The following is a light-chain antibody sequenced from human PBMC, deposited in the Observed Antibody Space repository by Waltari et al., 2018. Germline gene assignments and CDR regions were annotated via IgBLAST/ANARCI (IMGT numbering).Light chain of an antibody. J-gene: IGLJ3*02. CDR2: DVS. Sequence: QSALTQPASVSGSPGQPITIPCPGTSRDVGGYNYVSWYQQHPGKAPKIMIYDVSSRPSGVSDRFSGSKSGNTASLTISGLQAEDEADYYCSSYTSSSSLVFGGGTKLTVL. CDR1: SRDVGGYNY. CDR3: SSYTSSSSLV. V-gene: IGLV2-14*01.